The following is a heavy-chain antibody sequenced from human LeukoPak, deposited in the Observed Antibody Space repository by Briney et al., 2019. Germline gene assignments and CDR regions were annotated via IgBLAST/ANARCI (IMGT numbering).Heavy chain of an antibody. J-gene: IGHJ4*02. CDR3: ARDAFVVGSTSMLYFDY. CDR1: GYTFTNYG. V-gene: IGHV1-18*01. CDR2: ISGYNGNT. Sequence: ASVKVSCKASGYTFTNYGISWVRQAPGQGLEWMGWISGYNGNTNYAQKVQGRVTMTTDTSTSTAYMELGSLRSEDTAVYYCARDAFVVGSTSMLYFDYWGQGTLVTVSS. D-gene: IGHD2-2*01.